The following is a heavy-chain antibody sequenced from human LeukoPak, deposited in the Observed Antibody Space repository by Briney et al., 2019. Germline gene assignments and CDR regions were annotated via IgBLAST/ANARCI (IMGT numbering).Heavy chain of an antibody. CDR3: ASDTVAGTG. CDR1: GGSFSDYY. J-gene: IGHJ4*02. Sequence: SQTLSLTCAVFGGSFSDYYWSWIRQPPGKGLEWIGEINHSGITNYNPSLKSRVTISADTSKNQFSLKLSSVTAADTSVYYCASDTVAGTGWGQGTLVTVSS. V-gene: IGHV4-34*01. CDR2: INHSGIT. D-gene: IGHD6-19*01.